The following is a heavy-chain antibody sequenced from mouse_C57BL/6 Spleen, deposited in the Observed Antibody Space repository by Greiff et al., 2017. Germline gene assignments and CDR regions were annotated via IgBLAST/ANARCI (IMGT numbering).Heavy chain of an antibody. V-gene: IGHV1-4*01. J-gene: IGHJ2*01. CDR1: GYTFTSYT. CDR3: ARSYDYEYYFDY. CDR2: INPSSGYT. D-gene: IGHD2-4*01. Sequence: QVQLQQSGAELARPGASVKMSCKASGYTFTSYTMHWVKQRPGQGLEWIGYINPSSGYTKYNQKFKDTATLTADKSSSTAYMQMSSLASENSAVYYCARSYDYEYYFDYWGQGTTLTVSS.